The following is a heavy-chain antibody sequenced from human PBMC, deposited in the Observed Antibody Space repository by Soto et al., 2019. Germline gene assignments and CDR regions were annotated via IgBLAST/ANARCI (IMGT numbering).Heavy chain of an antibody. CDR2: ISGSGGST. CDR3: AKDGVPGVGMATNLFDY. D-gene: IGHD5-12*01. V-gene: IGHV3-23*01. CDR1: GFTSSSYA. J-gene: IGHJ4*01. Sequence: GGSLRLSCAASGFTSSSYAMSGVRQAPGKGLEWVSAISGSGGSTYYADSVKGRFTISRDNSKNTLYLQMNSLRAEDTAVYYCAKDGVPGVGMATNLFDYRGQRTLVTVSS.